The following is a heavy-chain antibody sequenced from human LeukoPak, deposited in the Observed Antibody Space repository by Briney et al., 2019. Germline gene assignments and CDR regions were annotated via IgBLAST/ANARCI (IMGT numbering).Heavy chain of an antibody. CDR3: AKGIQWELPLEY. CDR2: ISGSGGST. D-gene: IGHD1-26*01. CDR1: GFTFSSYA. Sequence: PGGSLRLSCATSGFTFSSYAMSWVRQAPGKGLERVSAISGSGGSTYHADSVKGRFTISRDKSKNTLYLQMNSVRAEDTAVYYCAKGIQWELPLEYWGQGTLVTVSS. J-gene: IGHJ4*02. V-gene: IGHV3-23*01.